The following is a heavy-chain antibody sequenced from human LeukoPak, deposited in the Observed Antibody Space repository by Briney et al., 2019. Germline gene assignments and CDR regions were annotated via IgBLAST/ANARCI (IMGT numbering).Heavy chain of an antibody. D-gene: IGHD2-2*01. Sequence: ASVKVSCKASGYTFTGYYMHWVRQAPGQGLEWMGWINPNSGGTNYAQKFQGRVTMTRDMSISTAYMELSRLRSDDTAVYYCARSGFEDVVVPAARIGSWFDPWGQGTLVTVSS. V-gene: IGHV1-2*02. CDR1: GYTFTGYY. J-gene: IGHJ5*02. CDR2: INPNSGGT. CDR3: ARSGFEDVVVPAARIGSWFDP.